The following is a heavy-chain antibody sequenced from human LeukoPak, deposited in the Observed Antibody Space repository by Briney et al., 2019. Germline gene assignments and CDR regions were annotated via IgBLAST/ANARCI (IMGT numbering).Heavy chain of an antibody. CDR1: GFTVSNNY. CDR3: ARVYDWNYAFDS. D-gene: IGHD1-7*01. Sequence: HPGGSLRLSCAASGFTVSNNYMSWVRQAPGKGLEWVSLIYSGGSTRYADSVKGRFTISRDNSKNTLYLQINSLRAGDTAVYYCARVYDWNYAFDSWGQGTLVTVSS. V-gene: IGHV3-66*01. J-gene: IGHJ4*02. CDR2: IYSGGST.